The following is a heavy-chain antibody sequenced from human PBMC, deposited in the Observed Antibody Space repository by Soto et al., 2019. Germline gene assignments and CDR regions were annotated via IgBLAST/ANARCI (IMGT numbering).Heavy chain of an antibody. CDR3: ASGEYYGSGSYYPSFDP. J-gene: IGHJ5*02. CDR1: GFTFSSYG. Sequence: GGSLRLSCAASGFTFSSYGMHWVRQAPGKGLEWVAVIWYDGSNKYYADSVKGRFTISRDNSKNTLYPQMNSLRAEDTAVYYCASGEYYGSGSYYPSFDPWGQGTLVTVS. CDR2: IWYDGSNK. V-gene: IGHV3-33*01. D-gene: IGHD3-10*01.